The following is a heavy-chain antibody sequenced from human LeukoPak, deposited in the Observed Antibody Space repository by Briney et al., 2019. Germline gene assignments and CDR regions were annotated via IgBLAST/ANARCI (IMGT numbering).Heavy chain of an antibody. J-gene: IGHJ4*02. Sequence: ASVKVSCKASGYTFTSYGISWVRQAPGQGLEWMGWISAYNGNTNYAQKLQGRVTMTTDTSTSTAYMELRSLRSDDTAVYYCARDPNYVWGSYRLFDYWGQGTLVTVSS. CDR1: GYTFTSYG. CDR2: ISAYNGNT. CDR3: ARDPNYVWGSYRLFDY. D-gene: IGHD3-16*02. V-gene: IGHV1-18*01.